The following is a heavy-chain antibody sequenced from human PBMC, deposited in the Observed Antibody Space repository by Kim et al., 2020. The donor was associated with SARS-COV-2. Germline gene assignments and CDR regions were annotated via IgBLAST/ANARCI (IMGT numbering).Heavy chain of an antibody. J-gene: IGHJ1*01. Sequence: GGSLRLSCAASGFTFSSYAMIWFRQAPGKGLEWVSLISGSGDSTYYADSVKGRFTLSRDNSKNTLSLQMNSLRAEDTAIYFCAKARGDGWDQQLTYFQRWGQGTLVTVSS. CDR3: AKARGDGWDQQLTYFQR. CDR1: GFTFSSYA. CDR2: ISGSGDST. D-gene: IGHD6-13*01. V-gene: IGHV3-23*01.